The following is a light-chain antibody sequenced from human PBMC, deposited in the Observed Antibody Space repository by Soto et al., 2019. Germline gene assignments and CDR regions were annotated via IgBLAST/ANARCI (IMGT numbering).Light chain of an antibody. V-gene: IGLV1-51*01. J-gene: IGLJ1*01. CDR2: DDN. Sequence: QSVLTQPPSVSAAPGQKGTISCSGSSSKIGGNSVSWYQQLPGTAPKLLIYDDNKRPSGIPDRFSGSKSGTSATLGITGFQTGDEADYYCGSWDSSLSAYVFGTGTKVTVL. CDR3: GSWDSSLSAYV. CDR1: SSKIGGNS.